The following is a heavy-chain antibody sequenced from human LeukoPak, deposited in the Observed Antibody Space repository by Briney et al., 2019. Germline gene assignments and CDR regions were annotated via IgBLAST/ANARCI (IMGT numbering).Heavy chain of an antibody. Sequence: GGSLRLSCAASGFTFSSYAMHWVRQAPGKGLEWVAVISYDGSNKYYADSVKGRFTTSRDNSKNTLYLQMNSLRAEDTAVYYCARDPSPDGYSPNDAFDIWGQGTMVTVSS. CDR1: GFTFSSYA. J-gene: IGHJ3*02. CDR2: ISYDGSNK. V-gene: IGHV3-30-3*01. CDR3: ARDPSPDGYSPNDAFDI. D-gene: IGHD5-24*01.